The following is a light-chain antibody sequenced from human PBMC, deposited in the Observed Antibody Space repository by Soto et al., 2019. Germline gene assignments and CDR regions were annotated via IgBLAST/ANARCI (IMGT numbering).Light chain of an antibody. Sequence: EIVMTQSPTILSVSPGERATLSCRASQSVSSNLAWYQQKPGQAPRLLIYGVYTRAPGIPARFSGSGSGTEFTLTISSLQSEDFAVYYSQQYHSWPPRTFGQGNKVEIK. CDR2: GVY. CDR1: QSVSSN. J-gene: IGKJ1*01. CDR3: QQYHSWPPRT. V-gene: IGKV3D-15*01.